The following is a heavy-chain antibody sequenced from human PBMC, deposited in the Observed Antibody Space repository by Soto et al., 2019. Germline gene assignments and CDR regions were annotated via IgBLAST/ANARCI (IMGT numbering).Heavy chain of an antibody. Sequence: EVQLAESGGGLFQPGGSLRLSCAASGFIFNSDWMHWVRQAPGKGLVWVARINSGGSRTNYADSVKGRFTISRDNAKDTLYLDMNSLSVADTAIYYCARGNFRGATCFSGGTHWRQGTLVTVAP. V-gene: IGHV3-74*01. D-gene: IGHD2-21*02. CDR2: INSGGSRT. CDR1: GFIFNSDW. J-gene: IGHJ4*02. CDR3: ARGNFRGATCFSGGTH.